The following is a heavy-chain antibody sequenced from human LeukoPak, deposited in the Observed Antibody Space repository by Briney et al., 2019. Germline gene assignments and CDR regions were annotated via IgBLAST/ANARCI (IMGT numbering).Heavy chain of an antibody. D-gene: IGHD6-6*01. Sequence: SQTLSLTCGISGDSVSSYDATWNWVRQSPSRGLEWLGRTYYRSKWGNDCAVSVKSRITINPDTSKNQFSLHMNSVTPEDTAVYYCARVSSRAFDVWGQGTMVTVSP. CDR3: ARVSSRAFDV. CDR2: TYYRSKWGN. V-gene: IGHV6-1*01. CDR1: GDSVSSYDAT. J-gene: IGHJ3*01.